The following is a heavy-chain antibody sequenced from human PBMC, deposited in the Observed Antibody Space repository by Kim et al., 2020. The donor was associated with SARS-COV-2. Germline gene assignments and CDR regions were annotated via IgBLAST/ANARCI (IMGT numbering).Heavy chain of an antibody. CDR1: GGSFSGYY. CDR3: ASRSGGSGSYYKYYYYGMDV. V-gene: IGHV4-34*01. CDR2: INHSGST. J-gene: IGHJ6*02. D-gene: IGHD3-10*01. Sequence: SETLSLTCAVYGGSFSGYYWSWIRQPPGKGLEWIGEINHSGSTNYNPSLKSRVTISVDTSKNQFSLKLSSVTAADTAVYYCASRSGGSGSYYKYYYYGMDVWGQGTTVTVSS.